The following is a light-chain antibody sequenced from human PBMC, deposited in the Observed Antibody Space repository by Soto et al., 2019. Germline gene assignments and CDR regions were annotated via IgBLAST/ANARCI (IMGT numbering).Light chain of an antibody. J-gene: IGKJ2*01. V-gene: IGKV3D-15*01. CDR2: AAS. Sequence: EIVMTQSPATLSVSPGERVTLSCRASQSVRSDLAWYQQKPGQAPRLLIYAASTRATGIPARFSGSGSGTEFTLAISSLQYEDFAVYYCQQYVNWPPTFTFGQGTKLEIK. CDR3: QQYVNWPPTFT. CDR1: QSVRSD.